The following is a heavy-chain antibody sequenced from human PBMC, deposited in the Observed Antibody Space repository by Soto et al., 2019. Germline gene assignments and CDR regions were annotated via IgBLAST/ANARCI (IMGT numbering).Heavy chain of an antibody. CDR1: GGTFSTYA. CDR2: IIPMFGTA. D-gene: IGHD5-18*01. Sequence: QVQLVQSGAEVKKPESSVKVSCKAPGGTFSTYAISWVRQAPGQGLEWMGGIIPMFGTANYAQRFQDRVTITADESTNTVHMELSSLRSEDTAVYCCASGIQLWLRRINNGYSGWGQGTLVTVSP. V-gene: IGHV1-69*12. J-gene: IGHJ4*02. CDR3: ASGIQLWLRRINNGYSG.